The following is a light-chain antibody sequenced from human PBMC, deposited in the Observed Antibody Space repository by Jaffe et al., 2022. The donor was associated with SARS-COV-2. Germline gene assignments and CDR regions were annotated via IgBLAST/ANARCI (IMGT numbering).Light chain of an antibody. CDR3: QQYYSTPPS. CDR2: WAS. CDR1: QSVLYSSNNKNY. J-gene: IGKJ4*01. Sequence: DIVMTQSPDSLAVSLGERATINCKSSQSVLYSSNNKNYLAWYQQKPGQSPKVLIYWASTRESGVPDRFSGSGSGTDFTLTISSLQAEDVAVYYCQQYYSTPPSFGGGTEVEIK. V-gene: IGKV4-1*01.